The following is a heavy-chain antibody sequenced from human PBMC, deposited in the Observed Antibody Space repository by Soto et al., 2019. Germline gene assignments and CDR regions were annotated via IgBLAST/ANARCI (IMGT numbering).Heavy chain of an antibody. CDR1: GYTFTSYG. CDR3: ALTDGMAGSLWFYYGMDV. D-gene: IGHD6-13*01. Sequence: ASVKISSVASGYTFTSYGICWVRRAPPQKLQWMGWIIAYNGNTNYAQKLQSRVTITTDTSTSTASMELRSLRSADTAVYYCALTDGMAGSLWFYYGMDVWGQGTTVTVSS. J-gene: IGHJ6*02. V-gene: IGHV1-18*01. CDR2: IIAYNGNT.